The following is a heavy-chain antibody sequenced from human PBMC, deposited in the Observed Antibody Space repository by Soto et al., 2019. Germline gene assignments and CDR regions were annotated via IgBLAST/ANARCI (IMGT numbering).Heavy chain of an antibody. CDR3: ARGRSGNYASDY. Sequence: GGSLRLSCAASGFTFSNYWMHWVRQAPGKGLVWVSRVNGDGSSTNYADSVKGRFTISRDNAENTVYLQVNSLRAEDTAVYFCARGRSGNYASDYWGQGTLVTVSS. V-gene: IGHV3-74*01. D-gene: IGHD3-16*01. CDR2: VNGDGSST. J-gene: IGHJ4*02. CDR1: GFTFSNYW.